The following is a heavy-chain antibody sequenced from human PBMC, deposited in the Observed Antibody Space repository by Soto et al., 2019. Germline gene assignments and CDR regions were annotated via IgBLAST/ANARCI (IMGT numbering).Heavy chain of an antibody. V-gene: IGHV3-30*18. CDR2: ISYDGSNN. D-gene: IGHD3-3*01. J-gene: IGHJ6*02. Sequence: VGSLRLSCAASGFTFSSYGMHWVRQAPGKGLGGVAVISYDGSNNYYADSVKVRFTISRDNSKNTLYLQMNSLRAEDTAVYYCANPLYDFCSGSDSYYYGMDVWGQGTTVTVSS. CDR1: GFTFSSYG. CDR3: ANPLYDFCSGSDSYYYGMDV.